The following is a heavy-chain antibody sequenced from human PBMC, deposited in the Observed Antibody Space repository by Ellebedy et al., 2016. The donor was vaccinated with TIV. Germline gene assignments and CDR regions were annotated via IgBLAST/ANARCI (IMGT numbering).Heavy chain of an antibody. Sequence: SETLSLXCTVSGGSISSYYWSWIRQPPGKGLEWIGYIYYSGSTNYNPSLKSRVTISVDTSKNQFSLKLSSVTAADTAVYYCASVYSGYENFDYWGQGTLVTVSS. J-gene: IGHJ4*02. V-gene: IGHV4-59*01. CDR2: IYYSGST. D-gene: IGHD5-12*01. CDR1: GGSISSYY. CDR3: ASVYSGYENFDY.